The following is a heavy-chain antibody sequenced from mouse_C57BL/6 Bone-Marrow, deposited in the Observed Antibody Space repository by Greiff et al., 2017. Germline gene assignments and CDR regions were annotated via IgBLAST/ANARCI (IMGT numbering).Heavy chain of an antibody. D-gene: IGHD1-1*01. J-gene: IGHJ3*01. Sequence: EVKLVESEGGLVQPGSSMKLSCTASGFTFSDYYMAWVRPVPEKGLEWVANINYDGSSTYYLDSLKSRFIISRDNAKNILYLQMSSLKSEDTATYYCAREDYYGSPWFAYWGQGTLVTVAA. CDR3: AREDYYGSPWFAY. V-gene: IGHV5-16*01. CDR2: INYDGSST. CDR1: GFTFSDYY.